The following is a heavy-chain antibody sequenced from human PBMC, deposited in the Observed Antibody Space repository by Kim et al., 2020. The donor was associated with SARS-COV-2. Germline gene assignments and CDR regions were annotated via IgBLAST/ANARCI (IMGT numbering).Heavy chain of an antibody. CDR1: GFTFSSYG. V-gene: IGHV3-30*18. J-gene: IGHJ4*02. CDR3: AKGRKVHRYYDILTGPHDY. CDR2: ISYDGSNK. Sequence: GGSLRLSCAASGFTFSSYGMHWVRQAPGKGLEWVAVISYDGSNKYYADSVKGRFTISRDNSKNTLYLQMNSLRAEDTAVYYCAKGRKVHRYYDILTGPHDYWGQGTLVTVSS. D-gene: IGHD3-9*01.